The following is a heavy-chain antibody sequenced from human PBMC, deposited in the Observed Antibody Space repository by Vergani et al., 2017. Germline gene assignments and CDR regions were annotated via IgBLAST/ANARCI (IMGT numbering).Heavy chain of an antibody. V-gene: IGHV1-18*01. J-gene: IGHJ6*02. CDR1: GYTFTSYG. D-gene: IGHD2-2*01. CDR2: ISAYKGNT. Sequence: QVQLVQSGAEVKKPGASVKVSCKASGYTFTSYGISWVRQAPGQGLEWMGWISAYKGNTNYAQKLQGRVTMTTDTSTSTAYMELRSLRSDDTAVYYCARFCSSTSCYSYYDGMDVWGQGTTVTVSS. CDR3: ARFCSSTSCYSYYDGMDV.